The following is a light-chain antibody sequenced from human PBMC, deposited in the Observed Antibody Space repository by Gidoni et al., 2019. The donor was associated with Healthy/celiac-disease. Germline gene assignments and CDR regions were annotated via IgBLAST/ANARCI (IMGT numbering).Light chain of an antibody. CDR1: KLGDKY. CDR3: QAWDSSTVV. J-gene: IGLJ2*01. CDR2: PDS. Sequence: SYELTQPPSVSVSPGQTASITCSGDKLGDKYAFLYQQKPGQSPVLVIYPDSKRPSGNPERFSGCNSGNTATLTISGTQAMDEADYYCQAWDSSTVVFGGGTKLTVL. V-gene: IGLV3-1*01.